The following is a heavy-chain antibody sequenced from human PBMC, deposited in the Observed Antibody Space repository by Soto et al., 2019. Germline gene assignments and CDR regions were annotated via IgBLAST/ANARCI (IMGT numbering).Heavy chain of an antibody. CDR1: GGSISSGGYY. CDR2: IYYSGST. Sequence: QVQLQESGPGLVKPSQTLSLTCTVSGGSISSGGYYWSWIRQHPGKGLEWIGYIYYSGSTYYNPSLKSRVTISVDTSKNQFSLKLSSVTAADTAVYYCARVALEYSSSWGPVNYNPKYYFDYWGQGTLVTVSS. J-gene: IGHJ4*02. D-gene: IGHD6-6*01. CDR3: ARVALEYSSSWGPVNYNPKYYFDY. V-gene: IGHV4-31*03.